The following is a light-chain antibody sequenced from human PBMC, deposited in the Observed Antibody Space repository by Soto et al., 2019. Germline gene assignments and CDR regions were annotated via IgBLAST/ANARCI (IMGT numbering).Light chain of an antibody. CDR3: QQYDSSSPT. J-gene: IGKJ2*01. V-gene: IGKV1-5*01. CDR1: QNISAW. CDR2: DAS. Sequence: DIQMTQSPSTLSASVGDGVTITCRASQNISAWLAWYQQRPGKAPKCLIYDASNLETGVSSRFSGSGSGTEFTLTIRSLQPDDFATYDCQQYDSSSPTFGQGTKLEIK.